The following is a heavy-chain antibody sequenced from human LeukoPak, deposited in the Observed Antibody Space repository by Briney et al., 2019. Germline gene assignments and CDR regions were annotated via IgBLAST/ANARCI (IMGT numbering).Heavy chain of an antibody. D-gene: IGHD3-9*01. CDR3: ARVEFDWSYDY. CDR1: GFTCDDYA. V-gene: IGHV3-9*03. CDR2: ISWNSGSI. Sequence: GGSLRLSCAASGFTCDDYAMHWVRQAQGKGLEGVSGISWNSGSIGYADSVKGRFTISRDNAKNSLYLQRGSLRAEDMAVYYCARVEFDWSYDYWGQGTLVTVSS. J-gene: IGHJ4*02.